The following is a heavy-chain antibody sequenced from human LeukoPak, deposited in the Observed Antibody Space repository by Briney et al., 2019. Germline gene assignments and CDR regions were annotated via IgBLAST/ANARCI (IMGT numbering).Heavy chain of an antibody. J-gene: IGHJ4*02. V-gene: IGHV1-2*02. CDR1: GFTFTDYF. Sequence: ASVKVSCKSSGFTFTDYFIHWVRQAPGQGLEWMGYIGPHSSATSSPQEFQGRVTMTRDTSMSTAYMELTRLTTDDTAVYYCAREGNGLLSKDFDYWGQGTLVTVSS. D-gene: IGHD2/OR15-2a*01. CDR2: IGPHSSAT. CDR3: AREGNGLLSKDFDY.